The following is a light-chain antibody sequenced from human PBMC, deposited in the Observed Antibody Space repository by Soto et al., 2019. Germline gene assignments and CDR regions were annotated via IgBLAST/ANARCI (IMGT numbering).Light chain of an antibody. CDR3: SSCTSITTHVV. CDR1: SSDVGGYNY. Sequence: QSALTQPASVSGSPGQSITISCTGTSSDVGGYNYVSWYQQHPGKAPKLMIYDVSNRPSGVSNRFSGSKSGNTASLTISGVQADDADDDYYSSCTSITTHVVFGGGTKLTVL. CDR2: DVS. J-gene: IGLJ2*01. V-gene: IGLV2-14*01.